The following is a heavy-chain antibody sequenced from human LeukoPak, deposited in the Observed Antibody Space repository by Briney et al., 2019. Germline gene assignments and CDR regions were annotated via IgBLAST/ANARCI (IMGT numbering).Heavy chain of an antibody. D-gene: IGHD1-26*01. CDR1: GGSVSSGNYY. J-gene: IGHJ4*02. V-gene: IGHV4-61*02. Sequence: SETLSLTCTVSGGSVSSGNYYWTWIGQPAGKGLEWIGRIYTSGSTNYNPSLKSRVTISIDASKNQFSLRLNSVTAADTAVYYCTQGGELMNYWGQGTLVTVSS. CDR2: IYTSGST. CDR3: TQGGELMNY.